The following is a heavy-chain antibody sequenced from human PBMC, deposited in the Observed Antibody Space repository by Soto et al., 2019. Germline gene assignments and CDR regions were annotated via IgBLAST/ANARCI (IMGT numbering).Heavy chain of an antibody. CDR1: GFTFSSYA. Sequence: EVQLLESGGGLVQPGGSLRLSYAASGFTFSSYAMSWVRQAPGKGLEWVSAISGSGGSTYYADSVKGRFTISRDNSKNTLYLQMNSLRAEDTAVYYCAKDGTYYYDSSGPTRDAFDIWGQGTMVTVSS. V-gene: IGHV3-23*01. J-gene: IGHJ3*02. D-gene: IGHD3-22*01. CDR3: AKDGTYYYDSSGPTRDAFDI. CDR2: ISGSGGST.